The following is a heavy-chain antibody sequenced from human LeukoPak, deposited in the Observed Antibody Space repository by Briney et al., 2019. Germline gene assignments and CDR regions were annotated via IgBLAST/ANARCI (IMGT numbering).Heavy chain of an antibody. CDR3: ARERNLEIAVAGTIFNY. CDR2: ISSSSSYI. J-gene: IGHJ4*02. Sequence: KSGGSLRLSCAASGFTFSSYSMNWVRQAPGKGLEWVSSISSSSSYIYYADSVKGRFTISRDNAKNSLYLQMNSLRAEDTAVYYCARERNLEIAVAGTIFNYWGQGTLVTVSS. CDR1: GFTFSSYS. V-gene: IGHV3-21*01. D-gene: IGHD6-19*01.